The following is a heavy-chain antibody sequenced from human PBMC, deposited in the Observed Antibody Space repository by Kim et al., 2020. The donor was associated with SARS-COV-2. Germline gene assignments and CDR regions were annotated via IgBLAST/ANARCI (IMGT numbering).Heavy chain of an antibody. D-gene: IGHD3-16*01. J-gene: IGHJ1*01. CDR2: IIPILGIA. CDR1: GGTFSSYA. Sequence: SVKVSCKASGGTFSSYAISWVRQAPGQGLEWMGRIIPILGIANYAQKFQGRVTITADKSTSTAYMELSSLRSEDTAVYYCAEGVLRSAEYFQHWGQGTL. V-gene: IGHV1-69*04. CDR3: AEGVLRSAEYFQH.